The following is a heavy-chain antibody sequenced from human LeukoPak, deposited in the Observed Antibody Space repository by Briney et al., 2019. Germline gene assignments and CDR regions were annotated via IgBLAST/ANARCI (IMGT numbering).Heavy chain of an antibody. CDR2: IYSGGST. CDR1: GFTVSSNH. D-gene: IGHD2-8*01. V-gene: IGHV3-53*01. Sequence: GGSLRLSCAASGFTVSSNHMSWVRQAPGKGLEWVSVIYSGGSTYYADSVKGRFTISRDSSKNMLYLQMNSLRVEDTAVYYCATGSTKPRLDYWGQGTLVTVSS. CDR3: ATGSTKPRLDY. J-gene: IGHJ4*02.